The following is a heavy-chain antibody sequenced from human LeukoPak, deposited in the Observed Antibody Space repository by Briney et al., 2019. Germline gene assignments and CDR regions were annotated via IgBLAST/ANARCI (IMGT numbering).Heavy chain of an antibody. J-gene: IGHJ4*02. D-gene: IGHD4-23*01. CDR2: IYYSGST. CDR1: GGSISSGGYY. Sequence: SETLSLTCTVSGGSISSGGYYWSWIRQHPGKGLEWIGYIYYSGSTYYNPSLKSRVTISVDTSKNQFSLKLSSVTAADTAVYYCARATVVTPPYYFDYWGQGTLVTVSS. CDR3: ARATVVTPPYYFDY. V-gene: IGHV4-31*03.